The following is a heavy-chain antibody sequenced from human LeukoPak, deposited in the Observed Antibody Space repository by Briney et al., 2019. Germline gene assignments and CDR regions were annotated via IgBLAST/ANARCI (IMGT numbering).Heavy chain of an antibody. CDR3: ARRLGYSYGLTDY. J-gene: IGHJ4*02. Sequence: SETLSLTCTVSGGSISSGSYYWSWIRQPAGKGLEWIGRIYTSGSTNYNPSLKSRVTISVDTSKNQFSLKLSSVTAADTAVYYCARRLGYSYGLTDYWGQGTLVTVSS. CDR2: IYTSGST. V-gene: IGHV4-61*02. D-gene: IGHD5-18*01. CDR1: GGSISSGSYY.